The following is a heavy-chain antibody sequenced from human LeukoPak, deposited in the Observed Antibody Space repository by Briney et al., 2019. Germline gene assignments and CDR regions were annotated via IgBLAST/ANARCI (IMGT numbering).Heavy chain of an antibody. V-gene: IGHV1-18*01. J-gene: IGHJ4*02. CDR2: ISAYNGNT. CDR1: GYTFTSYE. Sequence: ASVKVSCKASGYTFTSYEISWVRRAPGQGLEWMAWISAYNGNTNYAQNLQGRVTMTTDTSTSTAYMELRSLRSDDTAVYYCARHSSGWSFYFDYWGQGTLVTVSS. CDR3: ARHSSGWSFYFDY. D-gene: IGHD6-19*01.